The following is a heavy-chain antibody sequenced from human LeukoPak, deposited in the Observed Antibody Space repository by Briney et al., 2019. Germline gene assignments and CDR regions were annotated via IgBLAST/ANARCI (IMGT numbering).Heavy chain of an antibody. CDR3: ARATEDYFDY. J-gene: IGHJ4*02. Sequence: SETLSLTCTVSGGSITNYYWTWIRQPPGKGLEWIGYIHYSGSTNYNPSLKSRVTISVDTSKNQFSLKLSSVTAADTAVYYCARATEDYFDYWGQGTLVTVSS. V-gene: IGHV4-59*01. CDR1: GGSITNYY. CDR2: IHYSGST.